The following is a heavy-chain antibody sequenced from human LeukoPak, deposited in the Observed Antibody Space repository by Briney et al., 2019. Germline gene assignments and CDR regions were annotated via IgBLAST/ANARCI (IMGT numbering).Heavy chain of an antibody. CDR2: IWYDGSNK. V-gene: IGHV3-33*01. CDR1: GFTFSSYG. D-gene: IGHD2-2*01. CDR3: ARRYCSSTSCQAAFDI. Sequence: GGSLRLSCAASGFTFSSYGMHWVRQAPGKGLEWVAVIWYDGSNKYYADSVKGRFTISRDNSKNTLYLQMNSLRAVDTAVYYCARRYCSSTSCQAAFDIWGQGTMVTVSS. J-gene: IGHJ3*02.